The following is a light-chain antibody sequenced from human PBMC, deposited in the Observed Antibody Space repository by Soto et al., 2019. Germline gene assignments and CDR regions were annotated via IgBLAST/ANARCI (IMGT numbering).Light chain of an antibody. J-gene: IGKJ1*01. Sequence: EIVMTQSPATLSVSPGERATLSCRASQNISSNLAWYQQKPGQAPRLLIDGASTRATGIPARFSGSGSGTEFTVTISSLQSEDFAVYYCQQYNNWLWTFGQGTKVEIK. V-gene: IGKV3-15*01. CDR2: GAS. CDR1: QNISSN. CDR3: QQYNNWLWT.